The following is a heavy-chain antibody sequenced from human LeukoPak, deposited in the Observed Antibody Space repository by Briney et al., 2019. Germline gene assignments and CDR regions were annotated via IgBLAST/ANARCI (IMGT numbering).Heavy chain of an antibody. V-gene: IGHV3-33*01. CDR3: ARVLYLYGSSSARFDY. J-gene: IGHJ4*02. Sequence: GGSLRLSCAASGFTFSSYGMHWVRQAPGKGLEWVAVIWYDGSNKYYADSVKGRFTISRDNSKNTLYLQMNSLRAEDTAVYYCARVLYLYGSSSARFDYWGQGTLVTVSS. CDR2: IWYDGSNK. D-gene: IGHD6-6*01. CDR1: GFTFSSYG.